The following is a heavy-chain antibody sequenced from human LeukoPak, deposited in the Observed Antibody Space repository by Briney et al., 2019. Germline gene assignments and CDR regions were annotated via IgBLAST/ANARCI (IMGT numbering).Heavy chain of an antibody. J-gene: IGHJ4*02. V-gene: IGHV3-7*01. Sequence: GGSLTLSCAASGFTFSSYWMSWVRQAPGKGLEWVANIKQDGSEKYYVDSVKGRFTISRDNAKNSLYLQMNSLRAEDTAVYYCARARTYYYGSGSYQYWGQGTLVTVSS. D-gene: IGHD3-10*01. CDR1: GFTFSSYW. CDR3: ARARTYYYGSGSYQY. CDR2: IKQDGSEK.